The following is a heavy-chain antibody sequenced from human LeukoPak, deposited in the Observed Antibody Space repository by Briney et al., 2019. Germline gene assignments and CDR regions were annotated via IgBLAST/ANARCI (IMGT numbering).Heavy chain of an antibody. CDR2: IYRSDGGST. D-gene: IGHD2-15*01. Sequence: GASVKVSCKASGYAFTSYYMHWVRQARGQGLEWMRVIYRSDGGSTRDTQQLQGRVTMTRNTSTSTVYMELSSLTSEDTAVYYCAREKGFYWCQGTLVTVSS. V-gene: IGHV1-46*04. CDR3: AREKGFY. CDR1: GYAFTSYY. J-gene: IGHJ4*02.